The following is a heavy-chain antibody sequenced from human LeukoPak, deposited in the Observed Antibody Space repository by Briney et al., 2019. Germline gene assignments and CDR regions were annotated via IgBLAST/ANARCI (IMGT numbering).Heavy chain of an antibody. D-gene: IGHD3-9*01. V-gene: IGHV3-30*03. CDR1: GFIFSNYG. CDR3: ARGAYYDILTGYLETFDI. CDR2: ISYDGSNK. Sequence: SGGSLRLSCAASGFIFSNYGMHWVRQAPGKGLEWVAVISYDGSNKYYADSVKGRFTISRDNSKNTLYLQMNSLRAEDTAVYYCARGAYYDILTGYLETFDIWGQGTMVTVSS. J-gene: IGHJ3*02.